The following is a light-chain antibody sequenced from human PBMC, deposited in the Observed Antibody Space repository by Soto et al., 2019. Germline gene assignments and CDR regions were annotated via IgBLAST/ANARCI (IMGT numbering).Light chain of an antibody. V-gene: IGLV2-14*01. Sequence: QSALTQPASVSGSPGQSITISCTGTSSDVVGYNYVSWYQQHPGKAPKLMIYDVSNRPSGVSNRFSGSKSGNTASLTISGLQAEDEADYYCSSYTSSSTPGVFGTGTKLTVL. CDR2: DVS. CDR3: SSYTSSSTPGV. CDR1: SSDVVGYNY. J-gene: IGLJ1*01.